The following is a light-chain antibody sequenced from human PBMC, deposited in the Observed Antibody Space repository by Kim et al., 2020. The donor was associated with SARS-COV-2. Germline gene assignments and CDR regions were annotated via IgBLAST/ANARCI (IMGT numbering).Light chain of an antibody. CDR2: EDN. V-gene: IGLV6-57*03. CDR3: QSYDSSNHVV. Sequence: KTVTISCTRSSGSIASNYVQWYQQRPGSAPTTVIYEDNQRPSGVPDRFSGSIDSSSNSASLTISGLKTEDEADYYCQSYDSSNHVVFGGGTQPTVL. J-gene: IGLJ2*01. CDR1: SGSIASNY.